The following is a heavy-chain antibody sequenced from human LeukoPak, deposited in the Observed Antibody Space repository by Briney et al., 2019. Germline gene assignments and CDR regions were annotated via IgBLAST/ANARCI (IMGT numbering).Heavy chain of an antibody. V-gene: IGHV3-23*01. J-gene: IGHJ5*02. CDR3: ANSWGIKVAGFPCFDP. Sequence: GGSLRLSCAASGFTFSSYAMSWVRQAPGKGLEWVSAISGSGGSTYYADSVKGRFTISRDNSKNTLYLQMNSLRAEDTAVYYWANSWGIKVAGFPCFDPWGQGNLVTVSS. D-gene: IGHD3-16*01. CDR2: ISGSGGST. CDR1: GFTFSSYA.